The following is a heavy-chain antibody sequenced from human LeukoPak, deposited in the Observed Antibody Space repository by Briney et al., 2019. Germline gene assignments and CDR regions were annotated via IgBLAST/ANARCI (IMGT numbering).Heavy chain of an antibody. CDR1: GYTFTGYY. CDR3: ARGESGSYLYDY. Sequence: GASVKVSCKASGYTFTGYYMHWVRQAPGQGLEWMGWINPNSGGTNYTQKFQGSVTMTRDTSISTAYMELSRLRSDDTAVYYCARGESGSYLYDYWGQGTLVTVSS. J-gene: IGHJ4*02. CDR2: INPNSGGT. V-gene: IGHV1-2*02. D-gene: IGHD1-26*01.